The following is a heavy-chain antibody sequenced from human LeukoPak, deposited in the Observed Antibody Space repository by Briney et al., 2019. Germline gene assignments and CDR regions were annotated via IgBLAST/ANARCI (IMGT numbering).Heavy chain of an antibody. CDR3: ARRAAAGTGAFDI. CDR2: IDTDGSST. J-gene: IGHJ3*02. V-gene: IGHV3-74*01. D-gene: IGHD6-13*01. Sequence: GGSLRLSCAGSGFTFSPYWMHWVRQVPGKGPEWLSRIDTDGSSTFYADSVKGRFTISRDNAKNTLYLQMNSLRAEDTAVYYCARRAAAGTGAFDIWGQGTMVTVSS. CDR1: GFTFSPYW.